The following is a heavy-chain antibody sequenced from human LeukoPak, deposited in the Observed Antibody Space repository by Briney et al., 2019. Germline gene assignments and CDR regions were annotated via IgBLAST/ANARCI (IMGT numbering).Heavy chain of an antibody. CDR3: ARHLGYCSSTSCYGEYYYYYMDV. Sequence: SETQSLTCTVSGGSISSSSYYWGWIRQPPGKGLEWIGSIYYSESTYYNPSLKSRVTISVDTSKNQFSLKLSSVTAADTAVYYCARHLGYCSSTSCYGEYYYYYMDVWGKGTTVTVSS. CDR2: IYYSEST. D-gene: IGHD2-2*01. V-gene: IGHV4-39*01. J-gene: IGHJ6*03. CDR1: GGSISSSSYY.